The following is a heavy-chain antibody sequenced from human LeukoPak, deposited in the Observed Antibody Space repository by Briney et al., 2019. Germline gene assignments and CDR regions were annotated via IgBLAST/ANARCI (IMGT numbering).Heavy chain of an antibody. CDR3: AKAASSSWPSYYYGMDV. J-gene: IGHJ6*02. V-gene: IGHV3-33*06. Sequence: GALRLSCAASGFTFSSYGMHWVRQAPGKGLEWVAAIWYDGSNKYYADSVKGRFTISKDNSKNTVYLQMSSLRVDDTAVYYCAKAASSSWPSYYYGMDVWGQGTTVTVSS. CDR1: GFTFSSYG. D-gene: IGHD6-13*01. CDR2: IWYDGSNK.